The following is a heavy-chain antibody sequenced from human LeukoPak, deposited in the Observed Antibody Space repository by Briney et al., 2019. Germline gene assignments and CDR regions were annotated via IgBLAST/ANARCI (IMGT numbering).Heavy chain of an antibody. V-gene: IGHV3-15*07. Sequence: GGSLRISCVASGLIFSDAWMNWVRQAPGKGLEWVGRIKSKVDGGTVDYAAPVKGRFTISRDDSKSTLYLQLNSLKTEDSAVYYCTKDPPLTGGVYSAYWGQGTLVTVSS. CDR1: GLIFSDAW. CDR2: IKSKVDGGTV. D-gene: IGHD7-27*01. CDR3: TKDPPLTGGVYSAY. J-gene: IGHJ4*02.